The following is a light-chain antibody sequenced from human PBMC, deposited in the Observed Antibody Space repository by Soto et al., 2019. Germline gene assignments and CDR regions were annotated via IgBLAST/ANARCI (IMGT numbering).Light chain of an antibody. Sequence: DIQMTQFPSTLSAFVGDRVTITCRASQSISPWLAWYRQKPGKAPKLLIYKTSSLNSGVPLRLRGSGSRTDFNFTINSQQPDNFTTYYCQQYNTYPWTFGQGNNVKIK. CDR1: QSISPW. V-gene: IGKV1-5*03. J-gene: IGKJ1*01. CDR3: QQYNTYPWT. CDR2: KTS.